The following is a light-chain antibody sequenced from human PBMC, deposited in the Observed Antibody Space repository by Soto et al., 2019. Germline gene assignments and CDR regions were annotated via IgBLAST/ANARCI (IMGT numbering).Light chain of an antibody. CDR2: AAS. J-gene: IGKJ4*01. CDR3: QQYHNWPVT. CDR1: QFIDDF. Sequence: DIQVTQSPSSLSASVGDRVTITCRASQFIDDFLNWFQQRPGKAPKLLIYAASSLQSGVPSRFSGSASGTDFTLTVNSLQSEDIAVYYCQQYHNWPVTFGGGTKVDIK. V-gene: IGKV1-39*01.